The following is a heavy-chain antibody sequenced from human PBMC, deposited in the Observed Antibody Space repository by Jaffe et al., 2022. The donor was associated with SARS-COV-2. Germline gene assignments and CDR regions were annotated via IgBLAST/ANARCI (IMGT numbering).Heavy chain of an antibody. D-gene: IGHD6-19*01. V-gene: IGHV3-48*02. Sequence: EVQLVESGGGLVQPGGSLRLSCAASGFTFSSYSMNWVRQAPGKGLEWVSYISSSSSTIYYADSVKGRFTISRDNAKNSLYLQMNSLRDEDTAVYYCAREDSSGWYLWKDYWGQGTLVTVSS. CDR2: ISSSSSTI. CDR1: GFTFSSYS. CDR3: AREDSSGWYLWKDY. J-gene: IGHJ4*02.